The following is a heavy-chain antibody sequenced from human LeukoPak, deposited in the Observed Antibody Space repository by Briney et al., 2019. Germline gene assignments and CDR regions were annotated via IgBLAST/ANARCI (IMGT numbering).Heavy chain of an antibody. CDR1: GGTFSSYA. CDR2: IIPIFGTA. J-gene: IGHJ6*02. V-gene: IGHV1-69*05. D-gene: IGHD2-15*01. Sequence: SVKVSCKASGGTFSSYAISWVRQAPGQGLEWMGGIIPIFGTANYAQKFQGRVTITTDESTSTAYMELRSLRSDDTAVYYCARFLKSGGSYNYYYGMDVWGQGTTVTVSS. CDR3: ARFLKSGGSYNYYYGMDV.